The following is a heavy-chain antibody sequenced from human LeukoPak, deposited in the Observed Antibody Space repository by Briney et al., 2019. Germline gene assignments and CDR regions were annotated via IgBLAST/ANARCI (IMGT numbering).Heavy chain of an antibody. Sequence: GASVKASCTASGYTITGYYVHWVRQAPGQGLEWMGCINPKSGGTDYAQKFQGRVTMTRDTSISTAYMELTRLTADDTAVYYCASTACSGNCYFDYWGQGTLVTVSS. CDR1: GYTITGYY. CDR2: INPKSGGT. J-gene: IGHJ4*02. CDR3: ASTACSGNCYFDY. V-gene: IGHV1-2*02. D-gene: IGHD2-15*01.